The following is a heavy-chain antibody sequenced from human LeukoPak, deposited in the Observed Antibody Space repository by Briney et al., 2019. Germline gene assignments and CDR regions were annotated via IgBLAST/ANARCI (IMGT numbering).Heavy chain of an antibody. CDR3: ARSGDGNWFDP. CDR1: GYTFSNFG. V-gene: IGHV1-18*01. Sequence: ASVTVSCTASGYTFSNFGVGWVRQAPGQGFEWMGWISAYNGATNYAQSLQGRVTMTTDTSTSAAYMGLRSLRSDDTAVYYCARSGDGNWFDPWGQGTLVTVSS. CDR2: ISAYNGAT. J-gene: IGHJ5*02. D-gene: IGHD3-10*01.